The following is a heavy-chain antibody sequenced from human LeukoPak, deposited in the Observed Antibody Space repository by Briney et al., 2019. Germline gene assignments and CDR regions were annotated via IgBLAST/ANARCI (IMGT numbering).Heavy chain of an antibody. CDR3: ARDARIAAARYYFDY. J-gene: IGHJ4*02. D-gene: IGHD6-13*01. CDR2: IYHSGST. Sequence: PSQTLSLTCTVSGGSISSGGYYWSWIRQPPGKGLEWIGYIYHSGSTYYNPSLKSRVTISVDRSKNQFSLKLSSVTAADTAVYYCARDARIAAARYYFDYWGQGTLVTVSS. V-gene: IGHV4-30-2*01. CDR1: GGSISSGGYY.